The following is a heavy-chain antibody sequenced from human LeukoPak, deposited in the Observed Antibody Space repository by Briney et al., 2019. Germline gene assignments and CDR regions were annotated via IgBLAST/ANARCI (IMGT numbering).Heavy chain of an antibody. CDR2: ISYDGSNK. V-gene: IGHV3-30-3*01. CDR1: GFTFSSYA. J-gene: IGHJ4*02. CDR3: ARDRPYFDY. Sequence: GGFLRLSCAASGFTFSSYAMHWVRQAPGKGLEWVAVISYDGSNKYYADSVKGRFTISRDNSKNTLYLQMNSLRAEDTAVYYCARDRPYFDYWGQGTLVTVSS.